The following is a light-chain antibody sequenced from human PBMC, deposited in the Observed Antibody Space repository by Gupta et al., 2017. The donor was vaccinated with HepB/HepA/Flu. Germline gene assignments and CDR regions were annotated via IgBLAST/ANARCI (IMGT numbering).Light chain of an antibody. J-gene: IGKJ3*01. CDR2: AAS. CDR3: QQEYSYPLT. CDR1: QGISSY. Sequence: AIRMTQSPSSFSASTGDRVTITCRASQGISSYLAWYQQKPGKAPKLLIYAASTLQSGVPSRFSGSGSGTDFTLTIIGLQSEDFATYYCQQEYSYPLTFGHGTKVDIK. V-gene: IGKV1-8*01.